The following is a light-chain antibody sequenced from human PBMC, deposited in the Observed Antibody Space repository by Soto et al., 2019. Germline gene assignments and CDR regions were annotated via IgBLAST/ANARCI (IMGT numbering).Light chain of an antibody. CDR3: QQFKNYPLT. Sequence: AIQLTQSPSSLSASVGDRVTITCRASQGISSALAWYQHKPGKAPKLLIYDASSLESGVPSRFSGSGSGTDFTLTISSLQPEDFATYYCQQFKNYPLTFGGGTKVEIK. CDR1: QGISSA. J-gene: IGKJ4*01. V-gene: IGKV1D-13*01. CDR2: DAS.